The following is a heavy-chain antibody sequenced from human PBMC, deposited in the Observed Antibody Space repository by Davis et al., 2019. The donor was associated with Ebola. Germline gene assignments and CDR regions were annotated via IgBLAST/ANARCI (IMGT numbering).Heavy chain of an antibody. Sequence: PGGSLRLSCAASGFSFSSYWMHWVRQAPGKGLVWVSRIKTDGSMTGYGDSVQGRFTISRDNAKNTLYLQMNGLRVEDTAIYYCAKDTSNIWFDIWGQGTMVTVSS. CDR1: GFSFSSYW. CDR2: IKTDGSMT. CDR3: AKDTSNIWFDI. V-gene: IGHV3-74*01. D-gene: IGHD1-26*01. J-gene: IGHJ3*02.